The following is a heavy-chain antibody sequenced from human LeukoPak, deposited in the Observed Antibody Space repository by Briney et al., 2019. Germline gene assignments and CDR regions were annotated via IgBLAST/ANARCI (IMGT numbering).Heavy chain of an antibody. CDR1: GYTFTSYA. V-gene: IGHV1-3*01. Sequence: ASVKVSCKASGYTFTSYAMHWVRQAPGQRLEWMGWINAGNGNTKYSQKFQGRVTITRDTSASTAYMELSSLRSEDTAVYYCARVRGGTYGDYDYWGQGTLVTVSS. CDR3: ARVRGGTYGDYDY. CDR2: INAGNGNT. D-gene: IGHD4-17*01. J-gene: IGHJ4*02.